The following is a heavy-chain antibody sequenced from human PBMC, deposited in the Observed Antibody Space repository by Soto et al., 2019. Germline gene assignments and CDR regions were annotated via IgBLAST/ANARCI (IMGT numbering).Heavy chain of an antibody. CDR3: AKDPIRRQWLVHGYFDY. Sequence: HPGGSLRLSCAASGFTFSSYAMSWVRQAPGKGLEWVSAISGSGGSTYYADSVKGRFTISRDDSKNTLYLQMNSLRAEDTAVYYCAKDPIRRQWLVHGYFDYWGQGTLVTVSS. V-gene: IGHV3-23*01. D-gene: IGHD6-19*01. CDR2: ISGSGGST. J-gene: IGHJ4*02. CDR1: GFTFSSYA.